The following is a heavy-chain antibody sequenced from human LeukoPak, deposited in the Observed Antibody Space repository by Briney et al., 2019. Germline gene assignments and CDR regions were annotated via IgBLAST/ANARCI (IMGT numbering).Heavy chain of an antibody. Sequence: GGSLRLSCAASGFTFSSYWMHWGRQGPGKGLVWVSRINSDGSITIYADSVKGRFTISRDNAKNTLYLQMDSLRAEDTAVYYCASDNYAYWGQGTLVTVSS. CDR2: INSDGSIT. V-gene: IGHV3-74*01. CDR1: GFTFSSYW. J-gene: IGHJ4*02. CDR3: ASDNYAY.